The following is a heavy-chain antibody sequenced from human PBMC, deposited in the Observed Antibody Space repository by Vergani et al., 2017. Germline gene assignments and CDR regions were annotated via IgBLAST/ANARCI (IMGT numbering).Heavy chain of an antibody. V-gene: IGHV1-69*12. D-gene: IGHD1-26*01. CDR1: GGPFSSYA. CDR2: IIHIFGTA. J-gene: IGHJ4*02. Sequence: QVQLVQSGAEVKKPGSSVKVSCKASGGPFSSYAISWVRQATGQGLEWMGGIIHIFGTANYAQKFQGRVTITEDESTSTAYMELSSLRSEDTAVYYCARRTLGLGSISNEYWGQGTLVTVSS. CDR3: ARRTLGLGSISNEY.